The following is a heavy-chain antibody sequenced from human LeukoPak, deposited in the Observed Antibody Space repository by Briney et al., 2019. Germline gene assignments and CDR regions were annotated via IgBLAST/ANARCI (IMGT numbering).Heavy chain of an antibody. V-gene: IGHV3-48*03. CDR2: ISSSGSAI. Sequence: PGGSLRLSCAASGFTFSSYEMNWVRQAPGKGLEWVSYISSSGSAIYYADSVKGRFTISRDNAKKSLYLQMNSLRAEDTAVYYCARDQSLRGWYPDGCDIWGQGTMVTVSS. D-gene: IGHD6-19*01. CDR1: GFTFSSYE. J-gene: IGHJ3*02. CDR3: ARDQSLRGWYPDGCDI.